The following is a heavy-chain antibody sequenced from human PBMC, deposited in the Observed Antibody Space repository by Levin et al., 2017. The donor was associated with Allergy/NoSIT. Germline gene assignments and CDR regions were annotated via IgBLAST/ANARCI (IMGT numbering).Heavy chain of an antibody. D-gene: IGHD1-1*01. Sequence: AGGSLRLPCAASGFTFSNYAMHWVRQAPGKGLEWVGVISDDGSSEFYIDSVKGRFTISRDNSKNRLYLQMDSLRAEDTALYYCVREIAEEGTWGQGTLVIVSS. CDR3: VREIAEEGT. J-gene: IGHJ4*02. CDR1: GFTFSNYA. CDR2: ISDDGSSE. V-gene: IGHV3-30-3*01.